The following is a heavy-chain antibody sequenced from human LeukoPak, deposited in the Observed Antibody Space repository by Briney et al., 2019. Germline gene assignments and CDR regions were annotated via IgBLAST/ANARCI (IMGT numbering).Heavy chain of an antibody. CDR2: ISGDGGST. CDR3: AKEEYSDTVNYFDN. D-gene: IGHD3-9*01. CDR1: GFLFDDYG. V-gene: IGHV3-43*02. Sequence: GSPRLFCAASGFLFDDYGEHWVRQAPGKGLEWVSLISGDGGSTFYADSVRGRFPISRDNSKNSLSLQMNSLTTEDTALYYCAKEEYSDTVNYFDNWG. J-gene: IGHJ4*01.